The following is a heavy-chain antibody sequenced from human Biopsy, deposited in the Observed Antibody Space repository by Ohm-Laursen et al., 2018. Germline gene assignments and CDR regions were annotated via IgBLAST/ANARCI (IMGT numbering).Heavy chain of an antibody. CDR3: TNHYCGGITCLMNF. V-gene: IGHV3-23*01. CDR1: VFTFSSHA. J-gene: IGHJ4*02. Sequence: SLRLSCAASVFTFSSHAMAWVRQAPGKGLEWVSGIRDSGDSAYHADSVKGRFTISRDNSRNTLYLQMNSLRAEDTAVYFCTNHYCGGITCLMNFWGQGTLVTVSS. D-gene: IGHD2-21*01. CDR2: IRDSGDSA.